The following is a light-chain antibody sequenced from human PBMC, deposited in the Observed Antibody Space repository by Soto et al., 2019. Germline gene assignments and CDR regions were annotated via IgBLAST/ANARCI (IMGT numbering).Light chain of an antibody. CDR1: QNVKYY. CDR3: PQRGDWPT. J-gene: IGKJ4*01. V-gene: IGKV3-11*01. Sequence: EIVVTQSPATLSLSPGDRATLSCRTSQNVKYYLAWYQQKPGQAPRLLIYDTSNRATGIPARCTGSGSGTDFTLTISTLATEDSAVYYGPQRGDWPTFGGGTKVEIK. CDR2: DTS.